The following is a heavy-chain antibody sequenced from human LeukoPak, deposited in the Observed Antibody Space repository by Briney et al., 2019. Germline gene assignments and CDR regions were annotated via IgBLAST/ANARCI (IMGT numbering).Heavy chain of an antibody. CDR3: ALVGATNWFDP. V-gene: IGHV4-4*02. CDR2: IYHSGST. CDR1: GGSISSSNW. J-gene: IGHJ5*02. Sequence: SETLSLTCAVSGGSISSSNWWSWVRQPPGKGLEWIGEIYHSGSTNYNPSLKSRVTISVDKSKNQFSLRLSSVTAADTAVYYCALVGATNWFDPWGQGTLATVSS. D-gene: IGHD1-26*01.